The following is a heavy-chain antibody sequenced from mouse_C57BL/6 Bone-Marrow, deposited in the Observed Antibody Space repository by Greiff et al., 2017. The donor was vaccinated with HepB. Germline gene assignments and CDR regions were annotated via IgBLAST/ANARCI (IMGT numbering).Heavy chain of an antibody. CDR2: ISNLAYSI. Sequence: EVKLVESGGGLVQPGGSLKLSCAASGFTFSDYGMAWVRQAPRKGPEWVAFISNLAYSIYYADTVTGRFTISRENAKNTLYLEMSSLRSEDTAMYYCARGGLRPSYAMDYWGQGTSVTVSS. J-gene: IGHJ4*01. CDR1: GFTFSDYG. V-gene: IGHV5-15*01. CDR3: ARGGLRPSYAMDY. D-gene: IGHD1-2*01.